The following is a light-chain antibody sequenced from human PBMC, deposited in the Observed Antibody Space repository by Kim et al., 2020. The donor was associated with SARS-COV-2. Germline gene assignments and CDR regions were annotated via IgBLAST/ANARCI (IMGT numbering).Light chain of an antibody. CDR3: QTWDTGIRV. Sequence: ASVNHTCTLSSGHSKYAIAWHQQQPEKGPRYLMKLNSDGSHIQGDGIPHRFSGSSSGAERYLTISSLQSEDEADYYCQTWDTGIRVFGGGTQLTVL. CDR1: SGHSKYA. J-gene: IGLJ2*01. V-gene: IGLV4-69*01. CDR2: LNSDGSH.